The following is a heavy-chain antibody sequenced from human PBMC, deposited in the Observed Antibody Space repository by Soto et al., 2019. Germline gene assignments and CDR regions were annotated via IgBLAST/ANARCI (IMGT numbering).Heavy chain of an antibody. CDR1: GFTFSSYS. CDR3: ARDRCSGGSCYSPKNYYYYGMDV. J-gene: IGHJ6*02. V-gene: IGHV3-21*01. CDR2: ISSSSSYI. Sequence: EVQLVESGGGLVKPGGSLRLSCAASGFTFSSYSMNWVRQAPGKGLEWVSSISSSSSYIYYADSVKGRFTISRDNAKNSLYLQMTSLRAEDTAVYYCARDRCSGGSCYSPKNYYYYGMDVWGQGTTVTVSS. D-gene: IGHD2-15*01.